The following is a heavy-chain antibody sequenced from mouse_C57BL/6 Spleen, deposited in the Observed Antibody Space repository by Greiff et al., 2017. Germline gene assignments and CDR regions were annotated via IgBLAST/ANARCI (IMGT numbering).Heavy chain of an antibody. D-gene: IGHD1-1*01. Sequence: VQLQQSGAELVRPGTSVKVSCKASGYAFTNYLIEWVKQRPGQGLEWIGVINPGSGGTNYNEKFKGKATLTADKSSSTAYMQLSSLTSEDSAVYFCARSFTTVVAGLDDWGQGTTLTVSS. V-gene: IGHV1-54*01. J-gene: IGHJ2*01. CDR2: INPGSGGT. CDR1: GYAFTNYL. CDR3: ARSFTTVVAGLDD.